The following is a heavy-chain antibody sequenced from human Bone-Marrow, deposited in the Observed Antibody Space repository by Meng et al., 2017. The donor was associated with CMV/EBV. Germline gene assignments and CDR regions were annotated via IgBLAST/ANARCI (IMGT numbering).Heavy chain of an antibody. J-gene: IGHJ6*02. V-gene: IGHV3-30*02. CDR2: IRYDGSNK. CDR3: AKDSSSWYDPYYYYGMDV. CDR1: GFTFSSYG. Sequence: GESLKISCAASGFTFSSYGMHWVRQAPGKGLEWVAFIRYDGSNKYYADSVKGRFTISRDNSKNTLYLQMNSLRAEDTAVYYCAKDSSSWYDPYYYYGMDVWGQGTTVPVSS. D-gene: IGHD6-13*01.